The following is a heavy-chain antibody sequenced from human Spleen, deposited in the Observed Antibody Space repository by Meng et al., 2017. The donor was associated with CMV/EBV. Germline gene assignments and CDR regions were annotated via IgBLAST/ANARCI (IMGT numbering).Heavy chain of an antibody. CDR2: IYNSGST. D-gene: IGHD3-10*01. Sequence: QVPLQESGPGLVKPSQTLSLTCTVSGGSISSVDYYWTWIRQTPGKGLEWIGYIYNSGSTYYNPSLKSRISISGDTSTNQFSLKVRSVTAADTAVYYCARVFTRGFSDYWGQGTLVTVSS. CDR3: ARVFTRGFSDY. J-gene: IGHJ4*02. CDR1: GGSISSVDYY. V-gene: IGHV4-30-4*08.